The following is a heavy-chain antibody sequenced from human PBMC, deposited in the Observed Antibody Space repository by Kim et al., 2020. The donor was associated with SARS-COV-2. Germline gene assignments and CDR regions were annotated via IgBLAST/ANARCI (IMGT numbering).Heavy chain of an antibody. CDR2: ISWNSGSI. V-gene: IGHV3-9*01. CDR3: VTLGGSSWYEPYYGMDV. Sequence: GGSLRLSCSASGFTFDDYAMHWVRQAPGKGLEWVSGISWNSGSIGYADSVKGRFTISRDNAKNSLYLQMNSLRAEDTALYYCVTLGGSSWYEPYYGMDV. J-gene: IGHJ6*01. CDR1: GFTFDDYA. D-gene: IGHD6-13*01.